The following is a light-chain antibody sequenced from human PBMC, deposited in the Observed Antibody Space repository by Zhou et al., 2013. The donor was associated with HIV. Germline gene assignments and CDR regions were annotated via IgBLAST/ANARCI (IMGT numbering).Light chain of an antibody. CDR2: DAS. Sequence: IQLTQSPSSLSASVGDRVNITCRASQGISSDLAWYQQRPGRAPKFLIYDASTLHSGVPSRFSGSGSGTDFTLTISSLQPEDFATYYCQQSYSTPRTFGQGTKLEIK. J-gene: IGKJ2*01. CDR3: QQSYSTPRT. V-gene: IGKV1-39*01. CDR1: QGISSD.